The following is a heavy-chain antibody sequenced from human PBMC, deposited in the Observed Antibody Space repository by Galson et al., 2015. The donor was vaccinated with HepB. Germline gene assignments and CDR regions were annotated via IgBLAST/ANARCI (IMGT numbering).Heavy chain of an antibody. Sequence: SLRLSCAASGFTFSNSYMSWVRQVPGKGLEWLSYISSSSSDTNYIDSVKGRFTISRDNAQNSLYLQLNSLRAEDTAIYYCVRSVRGYKANDGSWGQGTLVTVSS. CDR3: VRSVRGYKANDGS. CDR2: ISSSSSDT. J-gene: IGHJ4*02. D-gene: IGHD6-25*01. V-gene: IGHV3-11*03. CDR1: GFTFSNSY.